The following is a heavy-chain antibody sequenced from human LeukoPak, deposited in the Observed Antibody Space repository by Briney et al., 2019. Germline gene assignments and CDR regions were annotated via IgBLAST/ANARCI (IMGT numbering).Heavy chain of an antibody. CDR1: RFTFTDYG. D-gene: IGHD2-15*01. V-gene: IGHV3-33*01. CDR3: ARDWCGGGSRYYFDH. CDR2: IWYDGSGK. J-gene: IGHJ4*02. Sequence: GGSLRLSCAASRFTFTDYGMHWVRQPPGKGLEWVALIWYDGSGKYYADSVKGRFTISRDNSKNTLYLQMNSLRAEDTAVYYCARDWCGGGSRYYFDHWGQGTLVTVSS.